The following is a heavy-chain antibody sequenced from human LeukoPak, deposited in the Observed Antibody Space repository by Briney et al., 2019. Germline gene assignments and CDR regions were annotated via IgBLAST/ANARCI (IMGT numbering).Heavy chain of an antibody. Sequence: PGGSLRLSCAASGFTFSSYSMNWVRQAPGKGLEWVLSISSSSSYIYYADSVKGRFTISRDNAKNSLYLQMNSPRAEDTSVYYCAREGEYCSSTSCYNYFDYWGQGTLVTVSS. CDR1: GFTFSSYS. CDR2: ISSSSSYI. D-gene: IGHD2-2*02. CDR3: AREGEYCSSTSCYNYFDY. V-gene: IGHV3-21*01. J-gene: IGHJ4*02.